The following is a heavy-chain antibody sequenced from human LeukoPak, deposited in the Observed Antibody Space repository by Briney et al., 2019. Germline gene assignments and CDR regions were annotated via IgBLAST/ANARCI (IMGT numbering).Heavy chain of an antibody. V-gene: IGHV3-23*01. CDR2: ICGSCGST. CDR1: GFTFSSYA. Sequence: GGSLRLSCAASGFTFSSYAMSWVRQAPGKGPEWVSGICGSCGSTYYANSVKGRFTISRDNSKNTLYLQMNSLRAEDTAVYYCAKGRWEVNLSDAFDIWGQGTLVTVSS. CDR3: AKGRWEVNLSDAFDI. J-gene: IGHJ3*02. D-gene: IGHD1-26*01.